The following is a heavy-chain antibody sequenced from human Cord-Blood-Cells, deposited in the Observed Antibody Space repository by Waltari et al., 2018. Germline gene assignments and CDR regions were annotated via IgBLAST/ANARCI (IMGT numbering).Heavy chain of an antibody. Sequence: QVQLVQSGSELKKPGASVKVSCKASGYTFTSYAMNWVRPAPGQGLEWMGWINTNTGNPTYAKGFTGRFVFSLDTSVSTAYLQISSLKAEDTAVYYCARGGISDLSSHAEYFQHWGQGTLVTVSS. CDR2: INTNTGNP. CDR1: GYTFTSYA. CDR3: ARGGISDLSSHAEYFQH. V-gene: IGHV7-4-1*02. J-gene: IGHJ1*01.